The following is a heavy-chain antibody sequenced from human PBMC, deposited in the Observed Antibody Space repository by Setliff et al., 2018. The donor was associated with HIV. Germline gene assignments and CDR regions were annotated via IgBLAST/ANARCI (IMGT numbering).Heavy chain of an antibody. CDR3: ARGRYNGDSYSGGFYYFDH. CDR1: GGSVNSGNYH. CDR2: INDNGGA. Sequence: SETLSLTCSVSGGSVNSGNYHWAWIRQPAGKGLEWIGHINDNGGANYNPSLTTRATISVATPKNQFFLELISVTAADTAVYYCARGRYNGDSYSGGFYYFDHWDQGSLVTVSS. D-gene: IGHD1-1*01. J-gene: IGHJ4*02. V-gene: IGHV4-61*10.